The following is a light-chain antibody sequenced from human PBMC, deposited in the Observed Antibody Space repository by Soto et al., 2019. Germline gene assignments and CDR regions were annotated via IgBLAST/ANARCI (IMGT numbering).Light chain of an antibody. CDR1: QSISSW. CDR2: SAS. Sequence: IQMTPSPSTLSASVEDRVHITCRASQSISSWLAWYQQKPGRAPNLLIYSASTLHSGVPSRFSGTKSATDFTLTITSLQPEDFATYYCQQFYSAPITFGQGTRLEIK. J-gene: IGKJ5*01. V-gene: IGKV1-5*01. CDR3: QQFYSAPIT.